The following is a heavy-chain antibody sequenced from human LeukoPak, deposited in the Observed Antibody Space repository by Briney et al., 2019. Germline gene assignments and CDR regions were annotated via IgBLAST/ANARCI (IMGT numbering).Heavy chain of an antibody. CDR1: GFTFSRYW. J-gene: IGHJ6*02. CDR3: ARENFYGMDV. V-gene: IGHV3-74*01. Sequence: GGSLTLSCAASGFTFSRYWMNWVRQAPGKGLGWVSRINSDGSTTRYADSVKGRFTISRDNAKNTMYLQMNSLRAEDTAVYYCARENFYGMDVWGQGTTVTVSS. CDR2: INSDGSTT.